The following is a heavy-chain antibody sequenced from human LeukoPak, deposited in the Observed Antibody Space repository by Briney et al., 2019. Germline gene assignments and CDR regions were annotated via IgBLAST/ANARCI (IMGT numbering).Heavy chain of an antibody. D-gene: IGHD3-22*01. CDR1: GYTFTGYY. CDR2: INPNSGGT. Sequence: ASVKVSCKASGYTFTGYYMLWVRQAPGQGLEWMGWINPNSGGTNYAQKFQGRVTMTRDTSISTAYMELSRLRSDDTAVYYCARGLSYYYDSSGRGYYFDYWGQGTLVTVSS. V-gene: IGHV1-2*02. CDR3: ARGLSYYYDSSGRGYYFDY. J-gene: IGHJ4*02.